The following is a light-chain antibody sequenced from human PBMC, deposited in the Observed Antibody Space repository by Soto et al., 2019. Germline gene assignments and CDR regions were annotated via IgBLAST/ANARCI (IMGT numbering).Light chain of an antibody. J-gene: IGKJ4*01. CDR2: HAS. CDR1: QSIDRW. V-gene: IGKV1-5*01. Sequence: DIQMTQSPCTLPGSVGDRVTMAGVASQSIDRWLAWYQQRPGKAPKILIYHASSLETGVPSRFSGSGSGTEFTLTISCLQSEDFATYYCQQYYSYPLTFGGGTKVDIK. CDR3: QQYYSYPLT.